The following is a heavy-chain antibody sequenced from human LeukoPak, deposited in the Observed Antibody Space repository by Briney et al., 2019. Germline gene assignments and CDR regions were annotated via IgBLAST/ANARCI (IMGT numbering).Heavy chain of an antibody. CDR1: GFTFSGSA. CDR2: IRSKANSYAT. J-gene: IGHJ5*02. V-gene: IGHV3-73*01. Sequence: GGSLRLXCAASGFTFSGSAMHWVRQASGKGLEWVGRIRSKANSYATAYAASVKGRFTISRDDSKNTAYLQMNSLKTEDTAVYYCTRLGSSGWYNWFDPWGQGTLVTVSS. D-gene: IGHD6-19*01. CDR3: TRLGSSGWYNWFDP.